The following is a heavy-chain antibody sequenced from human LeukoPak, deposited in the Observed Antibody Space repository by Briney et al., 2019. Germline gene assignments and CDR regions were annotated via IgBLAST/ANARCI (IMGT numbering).Heavy chain of an antibody. D-gene: IGHD3-22*01. CDR2: IYYSGRT. CDR3: VRGNYDNRGYSNPFDI. V-gene: IGHV4-59*01. Sequence: SGTPSLTCTVSRASISSSYWSWVRQPPRKRLEWIGLIYYSGRTNSNPSHKSQVTISADTSKNQFSLKLSSVTAADTAVYYCVRGNYDNRGYSNPFDIWGQGAMVTVSS. J-gene: IGHJ3*02. CDR1: RASISSSY.